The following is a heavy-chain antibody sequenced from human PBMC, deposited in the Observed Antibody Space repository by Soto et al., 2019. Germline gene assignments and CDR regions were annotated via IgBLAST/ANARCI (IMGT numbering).Heavy chain of an antibody. V-gene: IGHV4-31*03. CDR1: GGSISSGGYY. J-gene: IGHJ5*02. D-gene: IGHD3-9*01. Sequence: SETLSLTCTVSGGSISSGGYYWSWFGQHRGKELEWLGYLYYSGSTSYNPSLKSRVTISVDTSKNQLSLKLSSVIAADTAVFFCVITIDPWLQSTLFTVSS. CDR2: LYYSGST. CDR3: VITIDP.